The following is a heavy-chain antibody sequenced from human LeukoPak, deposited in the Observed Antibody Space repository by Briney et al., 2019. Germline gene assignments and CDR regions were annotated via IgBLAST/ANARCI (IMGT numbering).Heavy chain of an antibody. CDR3: AKGSGYEHFYYYYYMDV. V-gene: IGHV3-30*02. Sequence: PGGSLRLSCAASGFTFLSYGMHWVRQAPGKGLEWVAFIRYDGSNKYYADSVKGRFTISRDNSKNTLYLQMNSLRAEDTAVYYCAKGSGYEHFYYYYYMDVWGKGTTVTISS. J-gene: IGHJ6*03. CDR1: GFTFLSYG. CDR2: IRYDGSNK. D-gene: IGHD5-12*01.